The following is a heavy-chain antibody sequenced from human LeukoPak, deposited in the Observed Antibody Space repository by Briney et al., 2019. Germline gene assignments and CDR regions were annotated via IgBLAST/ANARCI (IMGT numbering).Heavy chain of an antibody. Sequence: SETLSLTCSVSGGPISGFYWGWVRQPPGKGLEYIGYIYYSGSTNYNPSLGSRLSLSVDTSKNQFSLKLSSVTTADTAIYYCAKMGSSGYYGLRFGPWGHGTLVTVSS. D-gene: IGHD3-22*01. V-gene: IGHV4-59*08. CDR1: GGPISGFY. CDR3: AKMGSSGYYGLRFGP. J-gene: IGHJ5*02. CDR2: IYYSGST.